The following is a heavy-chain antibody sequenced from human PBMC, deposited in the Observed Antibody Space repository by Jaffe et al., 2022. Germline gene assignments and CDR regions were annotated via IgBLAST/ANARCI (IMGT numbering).Heavy chain of an antibody. CDR3: ARPSGSGSYVWDY. D-gene: IGHD3-10*01. CDR2: IYYSGST. J-gene: IGHJ4*02. V-gene: IGHV4-39*01. CDR1: GGSISSSSYY. Sequence: QLQLQESGPGLVKPSETLSLTCTVSGGSISSSSYYWGWIRQPPGKGLEWIGSIYYSGSTYYNPSLKSRVTISVDTSKNQFSLKLSSVTAADTAVYYCARPSGSGSYVWDYWGQGTLVTVSS.